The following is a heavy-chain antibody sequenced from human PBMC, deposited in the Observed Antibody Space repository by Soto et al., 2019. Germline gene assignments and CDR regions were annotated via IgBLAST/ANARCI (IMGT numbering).Heavy chain of an antibody. CDR3: AKDLIVGATMGNFDY. V-gene: IGHV3-74*01. Sequence: EVQLVESGGGLVQPGGSLRLSCAASGFTFSNCWMHWVRQPPGKGLVWVALISSDGITTSYADSVKGRFTISRDNAKNTLYLQMNSLRAEDTAVYYCAKDLIVGATMGNFDYWGQGTLVTVSS. CDR1: GFTFSNCW. J-gene: IGHJ4*02. D-gene: IGHD1-26*01. CDR2: ISSDGITT.